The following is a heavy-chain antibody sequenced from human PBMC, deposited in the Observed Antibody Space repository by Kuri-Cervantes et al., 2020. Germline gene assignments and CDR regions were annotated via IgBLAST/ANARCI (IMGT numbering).Heavy chain of an antibody. CDR1: GGSISSGGYC. CDR3: ARGVVPAAISTYYYYYGMDV. J-gene: IGHJ6*02. CDR2: IYYSGST. Sequence: LRLSCTVSGGSISSGGYCWSWIRQHPGKGLEWIGYIYYSGSTYYNPSLKSRVTISVDTSKNQFSLKLSSVTAADTAVYYCARGVVPAAISTYYYYYGMDVWGQGTTVTVSS. D-gene: IGHD2-2*01. V-gene: IGHV4-31*02.